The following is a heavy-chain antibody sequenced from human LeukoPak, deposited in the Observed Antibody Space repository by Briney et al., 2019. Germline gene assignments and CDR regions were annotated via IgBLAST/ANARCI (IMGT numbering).Heavy chain of an antibody. V-gene: IGHV4-34*12. J-gene: IGHJ5*02. CDR3: AYQLVRGWFDP. D-gene: IGHD6-13*01. Sequence: SETLSLTCAVYGGSLSGYFWSWIRQSPGKGLEWIGEIIHNGTTNYNPSLKSRVTISVDKSKNQSSLKLSSVTAADTAVYYCAYQLVRGWFDPWGQGTLVTVSS. CDR1: GGSLSGYF. CDR2: IIHNGTT.